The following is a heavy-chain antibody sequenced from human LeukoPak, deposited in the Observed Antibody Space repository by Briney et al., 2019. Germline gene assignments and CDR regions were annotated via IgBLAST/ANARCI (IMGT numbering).Heavy chain of an antibody. CDR2: ISSSSSYI. D-gene: IGHD4-17*01. J-gene: IGHJ3*02. CDR3: ARGSKYGDYRPHDAFDI. CDR1: GFTFTNYG. Sequence: GGSLRLSCAASGFTFTNYGMNWVRQAPGKGLEWVSSISSSSSYIYYADSVKGRFTISRDNAKNSLYLQMNSLRAEDTAVYYCARGSKYGDYRPHDAFDIWGQGTMVTVSS. V-gene: IGHV3-21*01.